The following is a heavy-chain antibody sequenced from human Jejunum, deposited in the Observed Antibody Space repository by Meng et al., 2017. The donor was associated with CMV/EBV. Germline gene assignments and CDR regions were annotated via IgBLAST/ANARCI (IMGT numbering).Heavy chain of an antibody. D-gene: IGHD3-3*01. CDR3: ARDPGAYDFWSGPSYYTYGMDV. Sequence: HWGRQAPGKGLEWVAFISYDGTNKNYTDSVKGRFTLSRDNSKNTLYLQMNSLRAEDTAVYYCARDPGAYDFWSGPSYYTYGMDVWGQGTTVTVSS. J-gene: IGHJ6*02. V-gene: IGHV3-30-3*01. CDR2: ISYDGTNK.